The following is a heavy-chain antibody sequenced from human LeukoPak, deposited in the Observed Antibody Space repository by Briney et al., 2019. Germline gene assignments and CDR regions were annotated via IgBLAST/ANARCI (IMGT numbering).Heavy chain of an antibody. CDR1: GFSFSSDA. D-gene: IGHD2-2*01. J-gene: IGHJ5*02. V-gene: IGHV3-23*01. Sequence: GGSLRLSCAASGFSFSSDAMTWVRQAPGKGLEWVSALCASGGTTYYADSVKGRFTTSRDNSTNTLYLHMNSLRAEDTAVYYCARLPREYCSSTSCPNWFDTWGQGTLVTVYS. CDR2: LCASGGTT. CDR3: ARLPREYCSSTSCPNWFDT.